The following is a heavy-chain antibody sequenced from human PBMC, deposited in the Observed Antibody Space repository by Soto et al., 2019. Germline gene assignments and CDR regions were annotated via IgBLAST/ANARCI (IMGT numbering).Heavy chain of an antibody. CDR3: PPYSSDWESGRAFHI. Sequence: EVQLLESGGGLVQPGGSLRLSCAASGFTFSSYAMSWVRQAPGKGLEWVSAISGTGGSTYYADSVKGRFTISRDNSKNTLYLQMNSLRVEDTAVYHCPPYSSDWESGRAFHIWGQGTMVTVSS. CDR2: ISGTGGST. J-gene: IGHJ3*02. D-gene: IGHD6-19*01. CDR1: GFTFSSYA. V-gene: IGHV3-23*01.